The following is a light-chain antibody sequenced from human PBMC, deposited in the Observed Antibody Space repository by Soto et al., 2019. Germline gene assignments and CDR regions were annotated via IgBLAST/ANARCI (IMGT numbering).Light chain of an antibody. Sequence: EIVLTQSPGTLSLSPGERATLSCRASQSVSSSYLAWYQQKPGQAPRLLIYGASNRATGIPDRFSGSGSGTDFTLTISRLEPEDFAVYYCQQYDSSPPLFTFGPGTKVDIK. V-gene: IGKV3-20*01. CDR2: GAS. CDR1: QSVSSSY. J-gene: IGKJ3*01. CDR3: QQYDSSPPLFT.